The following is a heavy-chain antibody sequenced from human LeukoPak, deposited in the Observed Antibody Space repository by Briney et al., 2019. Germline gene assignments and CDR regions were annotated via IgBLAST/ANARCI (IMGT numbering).Heavy chain of an antibody. CDR3: VRGPRMVYYYYMDV. CDR1: GFTFSSYA. Sequence: PGGSLRLSCAASGFTFSSYAMSWVRQAPGKGREWVSAISGSGGSTYYADSVKGRFTISRDKSKNTLYLQMNSLMAEDTAVYCCVRGPRMVYYYYMDVWGQGTTVTVSS. J-gene: IGHJ6*03. CDR2: ISGSGGST. V-gene: IGHV3-23*01. D-gene: IGHD2-8*01.